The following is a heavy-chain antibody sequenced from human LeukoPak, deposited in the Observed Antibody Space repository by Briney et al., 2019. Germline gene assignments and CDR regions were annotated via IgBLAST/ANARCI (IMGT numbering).Heavy chain of an antibody. CDR1: GYSISSGYY. J-gene: IGHJ4*02. V-gene: IGHV4-38-2*02. CDR3: ARARGGFDY. CDR2: IYHSGST. D-gene: IGHD3-16*01. Sequence: SETLSLTCTVSGYSISSGYYWGWIRQPPGKGLEWTGSIYHSGSTYYNPSLKSRVTISVDTSKNQFSLKLSSVTAADTAVYYCARARGGFDYWGQGTLVTVSS.